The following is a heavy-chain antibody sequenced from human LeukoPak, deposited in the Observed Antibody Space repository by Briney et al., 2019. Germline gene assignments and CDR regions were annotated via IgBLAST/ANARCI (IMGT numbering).Heavy chain of an antibody. D-gene: IGHD3-10*01. CDR1: GYAFISYG. CDR3: AINMVRGVLRYYYYYGMDV. V-gene: IGHV1-24*01. J-gene: IGHJ6*02. Sequence: ASVTVSCKASGYAFISYGFSWVRQAPGQGLEWMGGFDPEDGETIYAQKFQGRVTMTEDTSTDTAYMELSSLRSEDTAVYYCAINMVRGVLRYYYYYGMDVWGQGTTVTVSS. CDR2: FDPEDGET.